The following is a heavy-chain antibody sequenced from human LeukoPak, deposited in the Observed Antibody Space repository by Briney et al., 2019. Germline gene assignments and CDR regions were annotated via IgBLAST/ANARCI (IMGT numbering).Heavy chain of an antibody. CDR1: GFTFSSYW. D-gene: IGHD4-23*01. V-gene: IGHV3-7*01. CDR3: ARGVDYGGINVGWFGYYFDY. J-gene: IGHJ4*02. CDR2: IKQDGSEK. Sequence: GGSLKLSCAASGFTFSSYWMSWVRQAPGKGLEWVANIKQDGSEKYYVDSVKGRFTTSRDNAKNSLYLQMNSLRAEDTAVYYCARGVDYGGINVGWFGYYFDYWGQGTLVTVSS.